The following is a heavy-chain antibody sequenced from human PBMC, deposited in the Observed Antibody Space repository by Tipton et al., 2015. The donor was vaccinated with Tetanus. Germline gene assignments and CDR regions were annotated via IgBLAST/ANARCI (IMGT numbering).Heavy chain of an antibody. CDR1: GDSVSGYY. CDR2: ISNSGST. V-gene: IGHV4-31*03. CDR3: ARDRGVRGGYYYYHGTDV. D-gene: IGHD3-10*01. J-gene: IGHJ6*02. Sequence: TLSLTCTVSGDSVSGYYWSWIRQHPGEGLEWIGYISNSGSTYYNPSLKSRVTISVDTSQKQISLKVNSVTAADTAVYYCARDRGVRGGYYYYHGTDVWGQGTTVTVSS.